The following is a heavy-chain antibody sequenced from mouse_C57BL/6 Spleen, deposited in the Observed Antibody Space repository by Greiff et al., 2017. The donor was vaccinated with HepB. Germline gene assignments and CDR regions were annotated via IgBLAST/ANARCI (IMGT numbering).Heavy chain of an antibody. J-gene: IGHJ4*01. CDR3: APTVVAWDAMDY. Sequence: QVQLKESGAELARPGASVKLSCKASGYTFTSYGISWVKQRTGQGLEWIGEIYPRSGNTYYNEKFKGKATLTADKSSSTAYMELRSLTSEDSAVYFCAPTVVAWDAMDYWGQGTSVTGTS. V-gene: IGHV1-81*01. CDR1: GYTFTSYG. CDR2: IYPRSGNT. D-gene: IGHD1-1*01.